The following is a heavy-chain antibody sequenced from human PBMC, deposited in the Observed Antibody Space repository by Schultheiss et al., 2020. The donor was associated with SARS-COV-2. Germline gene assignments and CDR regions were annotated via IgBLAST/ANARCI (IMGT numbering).Heavy chain of an antibody. J-gene: IGHJ5*02. D-gene: IGHD5-12*01. CDR2: ISSSSSYI. Sequence: GGSLRLSCAASGFTFSSYSMNWVRQAPGKGLEWVSSISSSSSYIYYADSVKGRFTISRDNSKNTLYLQMNSLSPEDTAVYYCARGRSGSWNWFDPWGQGTLVTVSS. V-gene: IGHV3-21*04. CDR3: ARGRSGSWNWFDP. CDR1: GFTFSSYS.